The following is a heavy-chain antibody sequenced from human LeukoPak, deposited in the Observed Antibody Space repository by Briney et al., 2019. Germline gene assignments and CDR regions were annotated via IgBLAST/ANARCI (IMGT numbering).Heavy chain of an antibody. Sequence: AASVKVSCKASGYAFTGYYMHWVRQAPGQGLEWMGWINPNSGGTNYAQKFQGRVTMTRDTSISTAYMELSRLRSDDTAVYYCAGDPRVVRGVNGSPYYFDYWGQGTLVTVSS. V-gene: IGHV1-2*02. D-gene: IGHD3-10*01. J-gene: IGHJ4*02. CDR1: GYAFTGYY. CDR2: INPNSGGT. CDR3: AGDPRVVRGVNGSPYYFDY.